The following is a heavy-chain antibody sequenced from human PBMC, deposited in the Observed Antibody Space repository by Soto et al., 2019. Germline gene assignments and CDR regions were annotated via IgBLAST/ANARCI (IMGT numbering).Heavy chain of an antibody. V-gene: IGHV4-39*01. J-gene: IGHJ4*02. CDR2: IYYSGST. D-gene: IGHD2-2*01. CDR3: ARRLSCSSTSCYDSFDAYYYFDY. CDR1: GGSISSSSYY. Sequence: SETLSLTCTVSGGSISSSSYYWGWIRQPPGKGLEWIGSIYYSGSTYYNPSLKSRVTISVDTSKNQFSLKLSSVTAADTAVYYCARRLSCSSTSCYDSFDAYYYFDYWGQGTLVTVSS.